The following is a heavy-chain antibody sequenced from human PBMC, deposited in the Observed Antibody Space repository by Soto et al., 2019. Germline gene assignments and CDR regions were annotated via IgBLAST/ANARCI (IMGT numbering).Heavy chain of an antibody. D-gene: IGHD3-10*01. Sequence: EVQLLESGGGLVQPGGSLRLSCAASGFRFSGYAMNWVRQAPGKGLEWVSVISGNGDTTFYADSVKGRLTISRDNSRNTLYLQMNGLRAEDTGVYYCAKKSYCCAGDRCPLDIWGQGTMVTVSS. CDR1: GFRFSGYA. V-gene: IGHV3-23*01. J-gene: IGHJ3*02. CDR3: AKKSYCCAGDRCPLDI. CDR2: ISGNGDTT.